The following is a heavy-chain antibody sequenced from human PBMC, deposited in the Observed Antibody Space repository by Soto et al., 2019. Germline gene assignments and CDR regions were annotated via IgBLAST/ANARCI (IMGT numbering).Heavy chain of an antibody. CDR3: ARNPQYNSGWYFDY. D-gene: IGHD6-19*01. Sequence: QVRLVESGGDVVQPGRSLRLSCAASGFTFSSYAIHWVRQAPGKGLEWVAVIWYDGSNKYYADSVKGRFTISRDNSKNTVYLQMNSLKAEDTAVYYCARNPQYNSGWYFDYWGQGTLVTVSS. V-gene: IGHV3-33*01. CDR1: GFTFSSYA. J-gene: IGHJ4*02. CDR2: IWYDGSNK.